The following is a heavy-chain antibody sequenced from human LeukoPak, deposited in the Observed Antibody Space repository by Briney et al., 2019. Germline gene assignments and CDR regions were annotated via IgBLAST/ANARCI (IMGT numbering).Heavy chain of an antibody. D-gene: IGHD1-1*01. J-gene: IGHJ4*02. CDR3: ARHGGTTGTVWYFDY. CDR2: IYYSGST. V-gene: IGHV4-4*02. Sequence: SGTLSLTCAVSGGSISSSNWWSWVRQPPGKGLEWIGSIYYSGSTYYNPSLKSRVTISVDTSKNQFSLKLSSVTAADTAVYYCARHGGTTGTVWYFDYWGQGTLVTVSS. CDR1: GGSISSSNW.